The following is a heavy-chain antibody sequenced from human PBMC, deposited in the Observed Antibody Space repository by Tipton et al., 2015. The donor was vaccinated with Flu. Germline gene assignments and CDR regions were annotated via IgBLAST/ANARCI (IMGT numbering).Heavy chain of an antibody. J-gene: IGHJ4*02. CDR2: ISYDGSNK. CDR3: TRRLVED. Sequence: SLRLSCTASGFTFSNYGMHWVRQAPGKGLEWVALISYDGSNKYYADSLKGRSTISRDNAKNSLYLQMNNLRAEDTAMYYCTRRLVEDWGQGTQVTVSS. CDR1: GFTFSNYG. V-gene: IGHV3-30*03.